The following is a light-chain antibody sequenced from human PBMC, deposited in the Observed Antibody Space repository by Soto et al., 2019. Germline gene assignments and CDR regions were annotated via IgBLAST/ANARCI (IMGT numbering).Light chain of an antibody. CDR1: QSIDTW. CDR3: QQYNTYST. J-gene: IGKJ1*01. Sequence: DIPMTQSPSTLSASVGDRVTITCRASQSIDTWLAWYQQKPGKAPKLLIYKASSLESGVPSRFGGSGFGTEFTLTISSLQPDDFATYYCQQYNTYSTFGQGTKVEIK. V-gene: IGKV1-5*03. CDR2: KAS.